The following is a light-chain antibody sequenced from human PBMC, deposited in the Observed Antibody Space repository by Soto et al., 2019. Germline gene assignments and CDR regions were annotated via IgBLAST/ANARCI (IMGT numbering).Light chain of an antibody. CDR2: GAS. CDR3: QEYGSSRT. CDR1: QSVGSTY. V-gene: IGKV3-20*01. Sequence: EIVLTQSPGTLSLSPGERATLSCRASQSVGSTYLAWYQQKPGQAPRLLIYGASSRATGTPDRFSGSGSGTDFTLTISSLEPEDFAVYYCQEYGSSRTFGQGTEVEIK. J-gene: IGKJ1*01.